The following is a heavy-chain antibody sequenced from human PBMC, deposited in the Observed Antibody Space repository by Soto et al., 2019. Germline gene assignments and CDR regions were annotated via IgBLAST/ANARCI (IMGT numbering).Heavy chain of an antibody. V-gene: IGHV4-59*01. J-gene: IGHJ4*02. Sequence: KPSETLSLTCTVSGGSLSTYYWSWIRQPPGKGLEWIGNIYDSGNNNYNPALKSRVIISVDTPKNQFSLKLSSVTAADTAVYYCARSDGYNYGRLFDYWGQGTLVTVSS. CDR2: IYDSGNN. CDR1: GGSLSTYY. D-gene: IGHD5-12*01. CDR3: ARSDGYNYGRLFDY.